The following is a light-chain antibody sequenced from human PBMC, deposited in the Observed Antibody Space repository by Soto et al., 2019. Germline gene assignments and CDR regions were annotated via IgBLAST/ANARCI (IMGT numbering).Light chain of an antibody. CDR3: QQSYVIPWT. CDR2: AAS. CDR1: QSISRY. J-gene: IGKJ1*01. V-gene: IGKV1-39*01. Sequence: DIQMTQSPSSLSASVGERVIIICRASQSISRYLNWYQRKPGRAPKLLVYAASNLQSGVPSRFSGSGSETDSTLTINSLQPEDFATYYCQQSYVIPWTFGQGTKVDI.